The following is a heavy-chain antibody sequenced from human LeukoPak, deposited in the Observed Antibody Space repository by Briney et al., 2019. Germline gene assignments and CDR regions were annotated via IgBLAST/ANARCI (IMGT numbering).Heavy chain of an antibody. CDR3: ARIHGSGTYYNPQNWFDP. CDR2: IYSSGNT. V-gene: IGHV4-38-2*02. CDR1: GYSISSGYY. J-gene: IGHJ5*02. Sequence: PSETLSLTCTVSGYSISSGYYWGWIRQPPGKGLEWIGNIYSSGNTYYNASLKSRVTMYIDTSKNQFSLKLRSVTAADTAVYHCARIHGSGTYYNPQNWFDPWGQGTLVTVST. D-gene: IGHD3-10*01.